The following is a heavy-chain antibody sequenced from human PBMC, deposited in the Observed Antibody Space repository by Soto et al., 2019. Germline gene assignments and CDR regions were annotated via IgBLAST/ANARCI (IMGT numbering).Heavy chain of an antibody. J-gene: IGHJ4*02. V-gene: IGHV4-59*01. Sequence: SETLSLTCTVSGCSISSYYWSWIRQPPGKGLEWIGYIYYSGSTNYNPSPKSRVTISVDTSKNQFSLKLSSVTAADTAVYYCARRYGGNFDYWGQGTLVTV. CDR1: GCSISSYY. CDR2: IYYSGST. D-gene: IGHD3-16*01. CDR3: ARRYGGNFDY.